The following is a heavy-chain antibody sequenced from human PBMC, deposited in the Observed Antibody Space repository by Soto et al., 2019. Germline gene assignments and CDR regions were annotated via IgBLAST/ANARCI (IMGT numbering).Heavy chain of an antibody. Sequence: GGSLRLSCAASGFTFSRYGMSWVRQAPGKGLEWVSAITGNGGSKYYADPEKGRFTISRDNSRNTLYLQMNSLRVEDTAVYYCAKDQFSSGWYNDYYYGMDVWGQGTTVTVSS. CDR3: AKDQFSSGWYNDYYYGMDV. J-gene: IGHJ6*02. CDR2: ITGNGGSK. V-gene: IGHV3-23*01. CDR1: GFTFSRYG. D-gene: IGHD6-19*01.